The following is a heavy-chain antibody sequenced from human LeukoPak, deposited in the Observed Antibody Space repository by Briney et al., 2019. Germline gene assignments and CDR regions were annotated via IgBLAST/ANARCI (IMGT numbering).Heavy chain of an antibody. D-gene: IGHD3-22*01. CDR2: INHSGST. J-gene: IGHJ4*02. V-gene: IGHV4-34*01. CDR1: GGSFSGYY. CDR3: ARVRVSSLIVVVITYYFDC. Sequence: SETLSLTCAVYGGSFSGYYWSWIRQPPGKGLEWIGEINHSGSTNYNPSLKSRVTISVDTSKNQFSLKLSSVTAADTAVYYCARVRVSSLIVVVITYYFDCWGQGTLVTVSS.